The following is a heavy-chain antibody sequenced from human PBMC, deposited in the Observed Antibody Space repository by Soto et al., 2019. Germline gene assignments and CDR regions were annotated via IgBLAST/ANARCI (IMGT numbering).Heavy chain of an antibody. D-gene: IGHD2-21*02. J-gene: IGHJ4*02. V-gene: IGHV1-46*01. CDR1: GYTFPSYS. Sequence: GAPVNVSCKASGYTFPSYSINWVRQAPWQCLEWMGIIKPSGGSTSYAQKFQGRVTMTRDTSTSTVYMELSSLRSEDTAVYYCAREGRDFVVVTTISHLDYWGQGTLVTVSS. CDR3: AREGRDFVVVTTISHLDY. CDR2: IKPSGGST.